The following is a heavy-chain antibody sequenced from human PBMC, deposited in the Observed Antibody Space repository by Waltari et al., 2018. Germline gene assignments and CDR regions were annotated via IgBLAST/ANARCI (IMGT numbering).Heavy chain of an antibody. V-gene: IGHV4-39*01. CDR2: VSYSGTT. CDR3: ATYIGASVGTAAFDV. J-gene: IGHJ3*01. CDR1: GVSITSNRHY. D-gene: IGHD5-12*01. Sequence: QLQLQESGPRLVRPSEPLSLICRVSGVSITSNRHYLAWIRQSPGQGLEWLGTVSYSGTTYISPSLKSRVSVSRDTSKNQVSLILGSVTAADMAVYYCATYIGASVGTAAFDVWGQGTMVTVSS.